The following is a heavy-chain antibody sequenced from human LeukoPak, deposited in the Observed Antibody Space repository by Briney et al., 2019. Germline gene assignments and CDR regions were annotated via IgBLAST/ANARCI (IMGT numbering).Heavy chain of an antibody. V-gene: IGHV4-34*01. CDR1: GGSFSGYY. CDR3: ARGWYSSTTVRPYNWLDP. D-gene: IGHD2-15*01. J-gene: IGHJ5*02. Sequence: SETLSLTCAVYGGSFSGYYWSWIRQPPGEGLEWIGEINHSGSTNYNPSLKSRVTISVDTSKNQFSLKLSSVTAADTAVYYCARGWYSSTTVRPYNWLDPWGQGTLVTVSS. CDR2: INHSGST.